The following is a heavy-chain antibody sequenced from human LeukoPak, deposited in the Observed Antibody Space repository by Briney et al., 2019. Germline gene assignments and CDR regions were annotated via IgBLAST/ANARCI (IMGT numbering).Heavy chain of an antibody. CDR1: GYTFTSYD. V-gene: IGHV1-8*01. J-gene: IGHJ4*02. CDR3: ARGTPTDAYSSGWYW. Sequence: GASVKVSCKASGYTFTSYDINWVRHATGQGLEWMGWMNPNSGNTGYAQKFQGRVTMTRNTSISTAYMELSSLRSEDTAVYYCARGTPTDAYSSGWYWWGQGTLVTVSS. CDR2: MNPNSGNT. D-gene: IGHD6-19*01.